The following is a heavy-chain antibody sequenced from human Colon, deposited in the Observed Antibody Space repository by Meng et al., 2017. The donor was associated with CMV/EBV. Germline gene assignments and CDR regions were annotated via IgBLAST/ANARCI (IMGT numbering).Heavy chain of an antibody. Sequence: GGSLRLSCAASGFRFDDHAMHRVRQVPGKGLEWVSGISWNSGSIGYADSVKGRFTISRDNAKNSLYLQMNSLRAEDTALYYCAKGPYSSSSKGWFDPWGQGTLVTVSS. V-gene: IGHV3-9*01. D-gene: IGHD6-6*01. CDR2: ISWNSGSI. J-gene: IGHJ5*02. CDR3: AKGPYSSSSKGWFDP. CDR1: GFRFDDHA.